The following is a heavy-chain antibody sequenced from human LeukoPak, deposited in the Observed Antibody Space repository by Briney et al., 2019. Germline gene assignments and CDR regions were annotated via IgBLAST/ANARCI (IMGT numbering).Heavy chain of an antibody. CDR2: IYSGGST. J-gene: IGHJ4*02. CDR1: GFTVSSNY. CDR3: ARVLLWFGEQTDY. D-gene: IGHD3-10*01. V-gene: IGHV3-53*01. Sequence: GGSLRLSCAASGFTVSSNYMTWVRQAPGKGLEWVSVIYSGGSTYYADSVKGRFTISRDNSKNTLYLQMNSLRGEDTAVYYCARVLLWFGEQTDYWGQGTLVTVSS.